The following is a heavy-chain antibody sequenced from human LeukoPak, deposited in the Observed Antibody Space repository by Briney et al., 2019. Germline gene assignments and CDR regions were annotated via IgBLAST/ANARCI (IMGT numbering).Heavy chain of an antibody. Sequence: GGSLRLSCAASGFTFSNYAMSWVRQAPAKGLEWVSVISGSGGGTHYADSVKGRFTISRAISENTLYLQMNSLRAEDTAVYYCAKDYGGIPLDYWGQGTLVTVSS. V-gene: IGHV3-23*01. J-gene: IGHJ4*02. D-gene: IGHD4-23*01. CDR1: GFTFSNYA. CDR3: AKDYGGIPLDY. CDR2: ISGSGGGT.